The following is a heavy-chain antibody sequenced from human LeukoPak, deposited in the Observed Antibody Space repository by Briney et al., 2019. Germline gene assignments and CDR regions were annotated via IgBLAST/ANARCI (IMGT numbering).Heavy chain of an antibody. CDR3: ATDYQLYDIGYFDY. D-gene: IGHD2-2*01. V-gene: IGHV3-23*01. CDR2: ISGSGSST. Sequence: LPGGSLRLSCAASGFTFSSYGMSWVRQAPGKGLEWVSAISGSGSSTYYADSVKGRFTISRDNSKNTLYLQMNSLRADDTALYYCATDYQLYDIGYFDYWGQGTLVTVSS. CDR1: GFTFSSYG. J-gene: IGHJ4*02.